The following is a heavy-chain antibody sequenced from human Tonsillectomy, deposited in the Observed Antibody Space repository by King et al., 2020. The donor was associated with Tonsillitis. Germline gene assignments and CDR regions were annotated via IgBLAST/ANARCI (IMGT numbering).Heavy chain of an antibody. CDR2: ISGRDTRT. Sequence: VQLVESGGGLVQPGGSLRLSCEAPGFAFSTYAMSWVRQAPGKGAEGGSAISGRDTRTFYGESGKGRFTDSRDNSINTVYLQMSRLRAEDTAVYYCAKESPYSGNYRFYYFDYWGQGTLVTVSS. J-gene: IGHJ4*02. CDR3: AKESPYSGNYRFYYFDY. D-gene: IGHD1-26*01. CDR1: GFAFSTYA. V-gene: IGHV3-23*04.